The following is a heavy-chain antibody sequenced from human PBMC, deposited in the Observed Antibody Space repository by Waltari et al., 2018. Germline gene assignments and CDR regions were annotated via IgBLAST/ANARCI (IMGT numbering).Heavy chain of an antibody. Sequence: QVQLVESGGGVVQPGRSLRLSCAASGFTFSSYAIHWVRQAPGKGLEWVAVISYDGSNKYYADSVKGRFTISRDNSKNTLYLQMNSLRAEDTAVYYCAREGSSGWSLDYWGQGTLVTVSS. CDR3: AREGSSGWSLDY. CDR1: GFTFSSYA. V-gene: IGHV3-30*01. CDR2: ISYDGSNK. J-gene: IGHJ4*02. D-gene: IGHD6-19*01.